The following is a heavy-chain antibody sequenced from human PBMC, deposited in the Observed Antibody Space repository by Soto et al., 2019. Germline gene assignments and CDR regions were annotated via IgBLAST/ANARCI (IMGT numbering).Heavy chain of an antibody. CDR1: GYTLTGYY. Sequence: ASVKVSWKASGYTLTGYYMHWVRQAPGQGLEWMGWINPNSGGTNYAQKFQGRVTMTRDTSISTAYMELSRLRSDDTAVYYFGRASSGYKYWDKGPLVTVSS. D-gene: IGHD3-22*01. J-gene: IGHJ4*02. V-gene: IGHV1-2*02. CDR3: GRASSGYKY. CDR2: INPNSGGT.